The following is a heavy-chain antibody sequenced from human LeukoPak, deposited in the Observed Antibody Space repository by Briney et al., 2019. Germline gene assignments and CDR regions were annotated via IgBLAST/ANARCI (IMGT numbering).Heavy chain of an antibody. CDR1: GGSISSSSYY. CDR3: ARHGGYCYGYFN. Sequence: SETLSLTCTVSGGSISSSSYYWGWIRQPPGKGLEWIGSIYYSGSTYYNPSLKSRVTISVDTSKNQFSLKLSSVTAADTAVYYCARHGGYCYGYFNWGQGTLVTVSS. D-gene: IGHD5-18*01. V-gene: IGHV4-39*01. CDR2: IYYSGST. J-gene: IGHJ4*02.